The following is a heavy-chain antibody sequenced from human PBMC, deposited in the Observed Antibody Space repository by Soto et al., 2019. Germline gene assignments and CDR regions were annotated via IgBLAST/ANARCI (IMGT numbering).Heavy chain of an antibody. J-gene: IGHJ3*02. D-gene: IGHD2-15*01. CDR2: IWYDGSNK. Sequence: GGSLRLSCAASGFTFSSYGIHWVRQAPGKGLEWVAVIWYDGSNKYYADSVKGRFTISRDNSKNTLYLQMNSLRAEDTAVYYCASMLIGYCSGGSCPLDAFDIWGQGTMVTVSS. CDR1: GFTFSSYG. CDR3: ASMLIGYCSGGSCPLDAFDI. V-gene: IGHV3-33*01.